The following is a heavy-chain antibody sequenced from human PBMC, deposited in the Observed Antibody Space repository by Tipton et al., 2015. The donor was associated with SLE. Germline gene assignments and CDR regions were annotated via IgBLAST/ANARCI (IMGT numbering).Heavy chain of an antibody. CDR2: IIPIYGIP. D-gene: IGHD4-11*01. V-gene: IGHV1-69*17. CDR1: GYTFSRYG. CDR3: ARTHHDYSDYEGAFDI. J-gene: IGHJ3*02. Sequence: QLVQSGAELKKPGASVKVSCKASGYTFSRYGISWVRQAPGQGLEWMGGIIPIYGIPNYAQKFQGRVTITADKSTSTAYMELSSLRSEDTAVYYCARTHHDYSDYEGAFDIWGQGTVVTVTS.